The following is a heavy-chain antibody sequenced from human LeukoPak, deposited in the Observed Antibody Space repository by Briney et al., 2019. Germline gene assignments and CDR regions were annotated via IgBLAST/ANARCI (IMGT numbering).Heavy chain of an antibody. Sequence: SETLSLTCAVSGYSISSTYYWGWIRQPPGKGLEWIGSIYHSGSTYYNSSLKSRVTISIDTSKNQFSLKLTSVTAADTAVYYCARPFCLRQRCYFDFWGQGTLVTVSS. V-gene: IGHV4-38-2*01. CDR1: GYSISSTYY. J-gene: IGHJ4*02. CDR2: IYHSGST. D-gene: IGHD3-16*01. CDR3: ARPFCLRQRCYFDF.